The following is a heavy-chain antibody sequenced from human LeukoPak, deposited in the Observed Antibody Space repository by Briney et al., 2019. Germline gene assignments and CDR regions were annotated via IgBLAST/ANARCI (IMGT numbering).Heavy chain of an antibody. CDR3: ARGPTHLYYGMDV. CDR2: IGVAGDT. D-gene: IGHD1-1*01. Sequence: GGSLRLSCAASGFTVSDSDIHWVRQSTGGGLEWVSTIGVAGDTYYSASVKGRFTISRDNARNSLFLQMFSLKAEDTAVYYCARGPTHLYYGMDVWGPGTTVTVSS. J-gene: IGHJ6*02. CDR1: GFTVSDSD. V-gene: IGHV3-13*01.